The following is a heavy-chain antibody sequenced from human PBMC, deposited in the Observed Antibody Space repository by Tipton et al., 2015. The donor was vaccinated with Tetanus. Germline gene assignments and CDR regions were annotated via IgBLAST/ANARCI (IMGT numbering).Heavy chain of an antibody. V-gene: IGHV4-59*01. CDR1: GVSINSYY. CDR3: ARLTGHSMDVVDYYYFGMDV. J-gene: IGHJ6*02. Sequence: TLSLTCTVSGVSINSYYWSWIRQPPGKGLEWIGYIYYTGSTNYNPSLKSGVTISLDTSKNQFSLKLTSVSAADTAVYYCARLTGHSMDVVDYYYFGMDVWGQGTKVTVSS. CDR2: IYYTGST. D-gene: IGHD2-21*01.